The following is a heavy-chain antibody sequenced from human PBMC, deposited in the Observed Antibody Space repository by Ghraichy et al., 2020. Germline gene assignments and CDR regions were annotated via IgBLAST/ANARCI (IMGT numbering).Heavy chain of an antibody. CDR1: GGSFSGYY. CDR3: AREARGGYDYLYYYYYGMDV. CDR2: INHSGST. V-gene: IGHV4-34*01. Sequence: LSLTCAVYGGSFSGYYWSWIRQPPGKGLEWIGEINHSGSTNYNPSLKSRVTISVDTSKNQFSLKLSSVTAADTAVYYCAREARGGYDYLYYYYYGMDVWGQGTTVTVSS. D-gene: IGHD5-12*01. J-gene: IGHJ6*02.